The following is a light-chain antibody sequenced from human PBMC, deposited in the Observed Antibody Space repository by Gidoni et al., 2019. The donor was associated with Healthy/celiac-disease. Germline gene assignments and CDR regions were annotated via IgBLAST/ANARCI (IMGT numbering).Light chain of an antibody. Sequence: EIVLPQSPRTLSLSPGERAPLSCRASQSFSSSYLAWYQQKPGQAPKLLIYGASSRATGIPERFSGSGSGTDFTLTISRLEPEDFAVYYCQQNGSSPLTFGGGTKVEIK. CDR1: QSFSSSY. V-gene: IGKV3-20*01. CDR2: GAS. CDR3: QQNGSSPLT. J-gene: IGKJ4*01.